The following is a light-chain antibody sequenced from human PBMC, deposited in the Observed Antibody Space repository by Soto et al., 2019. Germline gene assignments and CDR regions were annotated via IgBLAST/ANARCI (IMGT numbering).Light chain of an antibody. Sequence: QSALTQPASVSGSPGQSITISCTGTSSDVGGYNSVSWYQQHPDKAPKLMIYDVSNRPSGVSNRFSGSKSGNTASLTISWLKAEDEADYYCSSKTSSTTVVFGGGTKLTVL. V-gene: IGLV2-14*01. CDR1: SSDVGGYNS. CDR3: SSKTSSTTVV. CDR2: DVS. J-gene: IGLJ3*02.